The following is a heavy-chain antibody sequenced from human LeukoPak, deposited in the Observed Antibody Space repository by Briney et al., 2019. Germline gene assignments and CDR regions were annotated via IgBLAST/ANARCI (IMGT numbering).Heavy chain of an antibody. CDR1: GGSISSSSYY. CDR3: ASLLEDDTYYYDSSGYCVL. D-gene: IGHD3-22*01. CDR2: IYYSGST. Sequence: SETLSLTCTVSGGSISSSSYYWGWIRQPPRKGLEWIGSIYYSGSTYYNPSLKSRVTISVDTSKNQFSLKLSSVTAADTAVYYCASLLEDDTYYYDSSGYCVLWGQGTLVTVSS. J-gene: IGHJ4*02. V-gene: IGHV4-39*01.